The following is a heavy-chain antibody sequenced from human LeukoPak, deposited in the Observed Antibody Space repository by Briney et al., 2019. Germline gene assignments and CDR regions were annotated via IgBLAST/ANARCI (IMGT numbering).Heavy chain of an antibody. J-gene: IGHJ4*02. D-gene: IGHD5-12*01. Sequence: GGSLRLSCAASGFTFSSYSMNWVRQAPGKGLEWVSSISSSSSYIYYADSVKGRLTISRDNAKNTLYLQMNSLRVEDTAVYYCARGDGYAQRDWGQGTLVTVPS. V-gene: IGHV3-21*01. CDR3: ARGDGYAQRD. CDR2: ISSSSSYI. CDR1: GFTFSSYS.